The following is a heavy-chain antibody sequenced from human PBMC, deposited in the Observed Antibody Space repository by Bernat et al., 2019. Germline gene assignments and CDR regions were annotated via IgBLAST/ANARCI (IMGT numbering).Heavy chain of an antibody. D-gene: IGHD6-13*01. CDR1: GFTFSSYG. Sequence: VQLLESGGGLVQPGGSPRLSRAASGFTFSSYGMHWVRQAPGKGLEWVAVIWYDGSNKYYADSVKGRFTISRDNSKNTLYLQMNSLRAEDTAVYYCARADIAAAGTTENSYYYYGMDVWGQGTTVTVSS. CDR3: ARADIAAAGTTENSYYYYGMDV. CDR2: IWYDGSNK. J-gene: IGHJ6*02. V-gene: IGHV3-33*01.